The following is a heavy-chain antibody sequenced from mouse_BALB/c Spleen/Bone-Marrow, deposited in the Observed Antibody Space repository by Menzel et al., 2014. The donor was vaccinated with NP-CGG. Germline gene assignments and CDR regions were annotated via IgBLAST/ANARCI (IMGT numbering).Heavy chain of an antibody. CDR3: AVYDGYAMDY. Sequence: EVQLVESVAELVKPGASVKLSCTASGFNIKDTYMYWVKQRPEQGLEWIGKIDPANGNTKYDPKFQGKATITADTSSNTAYLQLSSLTSEDTAVYYCAVYDGYAMDYWGQGTSVTVSS. J-gene: IGHJ4*01. CDR1: GFNIKDTY. CDR2: IDPANGNT. V-gene: IGHV14-3*02. D-gene: IGHD2-3*01.